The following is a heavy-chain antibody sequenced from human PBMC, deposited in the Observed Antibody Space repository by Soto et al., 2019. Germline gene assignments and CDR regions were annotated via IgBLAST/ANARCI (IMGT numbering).Heavy chain of an antibody. CDR1: GFSLTTNKVG. Sequence: QITLKESGPTLVKPTQTLTLTCTFSGFSLTTNKVGVGWIRQPPGKALEWLALFYWDDDKRYSPSLNNRLTITKDTSKNQVVLTMTNMDPVDTATYYCAHTYPPCFDIWGQGTMVTVSS. CDR2: FYWDDDK. V-gene: IGHV2-5*02. J-gene: IGHJ3*02. CDR3: AHTYPPCFDI.